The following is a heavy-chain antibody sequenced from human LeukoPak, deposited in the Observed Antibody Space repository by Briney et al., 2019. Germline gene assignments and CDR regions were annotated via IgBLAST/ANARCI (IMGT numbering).Heavy chain of an antibody. Sequence: SETLSLTCTVSADSISNFWWNWIRLPAGKGLEWIGRIHTSGGNNYNPSLRSRVTMSLDTSKNQFSLKLSSVTAADTAVYYCARDTYYYDSSGYYGDWGQGTLVTVSS. V-gene: IGHV4-4*07. CDR1: ADSISNFW. CDR2: IHTSGGN. D-gene: IGHD3-22*01. CDR3: ARDTYYYDSSGYYGD. J-gene: IGHJ4*02.